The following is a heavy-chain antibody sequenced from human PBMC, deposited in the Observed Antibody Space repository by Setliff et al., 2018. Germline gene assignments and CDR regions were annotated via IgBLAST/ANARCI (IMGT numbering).Heavy chain of an antibody. CDR1: GYTFTNYW. CDR3: VRHPYYDSSGYYSYFDY. CDR2: LKPGDSGI. J-gene: IGHJ4*02. V-gene: IGHV5-51*01. Sequence: GESLKISCKGSGYTFTNYWIAWVRQMPGKGLEYMGILKPGDSGIRYSPSFQGQVTLSADTSIATAYLHWTSLKASDTAMYYCVRHPYYDSSGYYSYFDYWGQGALVTVSS. D-gene: IGHD3-22*01.